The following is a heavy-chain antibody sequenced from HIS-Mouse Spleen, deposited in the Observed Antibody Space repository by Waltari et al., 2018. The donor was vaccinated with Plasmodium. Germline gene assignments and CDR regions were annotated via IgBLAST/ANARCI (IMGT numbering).Heavy chain of an antibody. Sequence: QVQLQQWGAGLLKPSETLSLTCAVYGGSFSRSSWSWIRQPPGKGLEWIGEINHSGSTNYNPSLKSRVTISVDTSKNQFSLKLSSVTAADTAVYYCARGRVLGTSSGYFDLWGRGTLVTVSS. V-gene: IGHV4-34*01. D-gene: IGHD3-10*01. J-gene: IGHJ2*01. CDR1: GGSFSRSS. CDR3: ARGRVLGTSSGYFDL. CDR2: INHSGST.